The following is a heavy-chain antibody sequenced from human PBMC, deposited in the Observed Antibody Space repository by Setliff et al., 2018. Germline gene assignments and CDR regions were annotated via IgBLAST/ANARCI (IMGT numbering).Heavy chain of an antibody. J-gene: IGHJ4*02. D-gene: IGHD6-13*01. Sequence: GGSLRLSCAASGFTFSSYAMSWVRQAPGKGLEWVSGISGSGGRTYYADSVKGRFTISRDNSKNTLYLQMNSLRAEDTAVYYCAKDNAYSSSWYFKAQEFDYWGQGTLVTVSS. CDR1: GFTFSSYA. CDR2: ISGSGGRT. V-gene: IGHV3-23*01. CDR3: AKDNAYSSSWYFKAQEFDY.